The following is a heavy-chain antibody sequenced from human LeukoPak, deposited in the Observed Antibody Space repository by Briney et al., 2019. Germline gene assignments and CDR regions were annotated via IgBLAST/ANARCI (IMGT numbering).Heavy chain of an antibody. J-gene: IGHJ3*02. CDR3: ARDRSDAFDT. Sequence: SETLSLTCTVSGGSISSGGYYWSWIRQHPGKGLEWIGYIYYSGSTYYNPSLKSRVTISVDTSKNQFSLKLSSVTAADTAVYYCARDRSDAFDTWGQGTMVTVPS. D-gene: IGHD1-26*01. CDR2: IYYSGST. V-gene: IGHV4-31*03. CDR1: GGSISSGGYY.